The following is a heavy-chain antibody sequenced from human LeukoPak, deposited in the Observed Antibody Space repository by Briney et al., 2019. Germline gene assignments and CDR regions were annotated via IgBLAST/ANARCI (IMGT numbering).Heavy chain of an antibody. CDR3: ARVSRRDGYNPGAWYFDL. J-gene: IGHJ2*01. CDR2: IYTSGST. V-gene: IGHV4-61*02. Sequence: SEXXSLTCTVSGGSISSGSYYWRWIRQPAGKGLEWIGRIYTSGSTNYNPSLKSRVTISVDTSKNQFSLKLSSVTAADTAVYYCARVSRRDGYNPGAWYFDLWGRGTLVTVSS. D-gene: IGHD5-24*01. CDR1: GGSISSGSYY.